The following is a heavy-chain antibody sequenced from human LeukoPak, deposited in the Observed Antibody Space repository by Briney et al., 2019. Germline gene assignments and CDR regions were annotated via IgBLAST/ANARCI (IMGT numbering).Heavy chain of an antibody. CDR1: GGSFSGYY. CDR2: INHSGST. Sequence: SETLSLTCAVYGGSFSGYYWSWIRQPPGKGLEWIGEINHSGSTNYNPSLKSRVTISVDTSKNQFSLNLSSVTAAETAVYYCASRYCSSTSCYTENWFDPWGQGTLVTVSS. J-gene: IGHJ5*02. D-gene: IGHD2-2*02. V-gene: IGHV4-34*01. CDR3: ASRYCSSTSCYTENWFDP.